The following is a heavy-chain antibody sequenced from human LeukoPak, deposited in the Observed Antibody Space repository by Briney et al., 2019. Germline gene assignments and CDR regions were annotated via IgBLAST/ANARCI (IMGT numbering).Heavy chain of an antibody. CDR3: AREKGGYDVEYYFDY. Sequence: GASVKVSCKASGYTFTGYYMHWVRQAPGQGLEWMGWINPNSGGTNYAQKFQGRVTMTRDTSISTAYMELSRLRSDDTAVYYCAREKGGYDVEYYFDYWGQGTLVTVSS. V-gene: IGHV1-2*02. J-gene: IGHJ4*02. CDR2: INPNSGGT. D-gene: IGHD5-12*01. CDR1: GYTFTGYY.